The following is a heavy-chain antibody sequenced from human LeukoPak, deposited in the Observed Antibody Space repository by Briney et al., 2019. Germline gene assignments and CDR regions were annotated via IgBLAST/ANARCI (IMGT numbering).Heavy chain of an antibody. J-gene: IGHJ3*02. CDR3: ARRSPSDAFDI. CDR2: FYYSGST. CDR1: DGSISSTSYY. V-gene: IGHV4-39*01. Sequence: SETLSLTCNVSDGSISSTSYYWGWIRQPPGMGLEWIGSFYYSGSTYYNPSLKSRVTISVDTSKNQFSLKLSSVTAADTAVYYCARRSPSDAFDIWGQGTMVTVSS.